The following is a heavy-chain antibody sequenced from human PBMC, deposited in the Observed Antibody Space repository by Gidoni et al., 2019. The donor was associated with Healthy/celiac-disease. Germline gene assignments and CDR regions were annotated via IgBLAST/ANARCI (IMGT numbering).Heavy chain of an antibody. J-gene: IGHJ4*02. V-gene: IGHV3-72*01. CDR3: TRNAKGTIDY. CDR1: GFIFSDHY. CDR2: IRNQASAYTT. Sequence: EVQLVESGGGLVQPGGSLRLSCAAPGFIFSDHYMDWVRQAPGKGLEWVGRIRNQASAYTTEYAASVKGRFTISRDDSKNSLYLQMNSLETEDTALYYCTRNAKGTIDYWGQGTLVIVSS. D-gene: IGHD2-8*01.